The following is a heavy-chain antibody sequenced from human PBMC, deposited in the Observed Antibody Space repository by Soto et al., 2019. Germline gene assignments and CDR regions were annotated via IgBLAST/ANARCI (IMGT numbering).Heavy chain of an antibody. CDR2: ISSSSRYI. CDR3: ARLIVGATKGDY. Sequence: EVQLVESGGGLVKPGGSLRLSCAASGFTFSSYSMNWVRQAPGKGLEWVSSISSSSRYIYYADSVKGRFTISRDNAKNSLYLQMNSLRAEDTAVYYCARLIVGATKGDYWGQGTLVTVSS. D-gene: IGHD1-26*01. J-gene: IGHJ4*02. V-gene: IGHV3-21*01. CDR1: GFTFSSYS.